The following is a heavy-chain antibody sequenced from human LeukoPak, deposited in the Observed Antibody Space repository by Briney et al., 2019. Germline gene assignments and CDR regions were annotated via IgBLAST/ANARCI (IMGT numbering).Heavy chain of an antibody. CDR3: ARGWRHASYSSSSRWFDP. CDR1: GGSFSGYY. CDR2: INHSGST. D-gene: IGHD6-6*01. J-gene: IGHJ5*02. Sequence: PSETLSLTCAVYGGSFSGYYWSWIRQPPGKGLEWIGEINHSGSTNYNPSLKSRVTISVDTSKNQFSLKLSSVTAADTAVYYCARGWRHASYSSSSRWFDPWGQGTLVTVSS. V-gene: IGHV4-34*01.